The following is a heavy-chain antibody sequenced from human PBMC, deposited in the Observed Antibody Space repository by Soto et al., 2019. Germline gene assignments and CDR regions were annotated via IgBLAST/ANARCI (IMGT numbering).Heavy chain of an antibody. J-gene: IGHJ4*02. Sequence: QPGGSLRLSCVASGITFSSYEMNWVRQAPGKGLEWVSYISSSGRDVYYADSVKGRFTIPRDNAKNSLYLQMTSLRAEDTAVYYFARDLKGSYYGLDYWGQGTLVTVSS. CDR1: GITFSSYE. CDR3: ARDLKGSYYGLDY. CDR2: ISSSGRDV. D-gene: IGHD1-26*01. V-gene: IGHV3-48*03.